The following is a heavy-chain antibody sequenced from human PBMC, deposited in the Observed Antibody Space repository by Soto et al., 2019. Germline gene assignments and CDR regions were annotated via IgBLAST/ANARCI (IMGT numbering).Heavy chain of an antibody. CDR2: FYSDDTT. D-gene: IGHD3-3*01. J-gene: IGHJ4*02. V-gene: IGHV3-53*01. Sequence: EVQLVESGGGLIQPGVSLRLSCAASGLTVSSNYMGWVRQAPGKGLEWISVFYSDDTTYYADSVKGRFTISRDNSKNTLYLQMNSLRADDTALYYCARLARFSLDFWGQGTLVTVSS. CDR1: GLTVSSNY. CDR3: ARLARFSLDF.